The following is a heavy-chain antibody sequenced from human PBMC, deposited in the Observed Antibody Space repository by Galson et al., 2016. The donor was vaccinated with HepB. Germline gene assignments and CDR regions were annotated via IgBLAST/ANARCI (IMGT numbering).Heavy chain of an antibody. CDR3: ARVLEGPYNWFDP. Sequence: SVKVSCKASGGTFSTYAISWVRQAPGQGLEWMGRIIPIFGTANYAQKFQGRATITADEYTSTAYIELSSLRSEDTAVYYCARVLEGPYNWFDPWGQGTLVTVSS. V-gene: IGHV1-69*13. CDR2: IIPIFGTA. J-gene: IGHJ5*02. CDR1: GGTFSTYA.